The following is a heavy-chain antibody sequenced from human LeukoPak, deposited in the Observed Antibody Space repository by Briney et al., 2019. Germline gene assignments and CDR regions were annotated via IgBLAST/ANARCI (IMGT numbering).Heavy chain of an antibody. D-gene: IGHD6-13*01. V-gene: IGHV1-2*02. CDR1: GYTFTGYY. CDR3: ASLAAAYYYYMDV. J-gene: IGHJ6*03. CDR2: INPNSGGT. Sequence: ASVKVSCKASGYTFTGYYMHWVRQAPGQGLEWMGWINPNSGGTNYAQKFQGRVTMTRDTSISTAHMELSRLRSDDTAVYYCASLAAAYYYYMDVWAKGPRSPSP.